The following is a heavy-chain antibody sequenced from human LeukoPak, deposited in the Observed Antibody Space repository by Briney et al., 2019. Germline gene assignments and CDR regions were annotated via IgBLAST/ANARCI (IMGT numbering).Heavy chain of an antibody. CDR3: ARDRGPDSSGWYYYYGMDV. D-gene: IGHD6-19*01. CDR2: ISAYNGNT. V-gene: IGHV1-18*01. CDR1: GYTFTNYG. Sequence: ASVKVSCKASGYTFTNYGISWVRQAPGQGLEGMGGISAYNGNTNYAQKLQGRVTMTTDTSTSTSYMELRSLRSDDTAVYYCARDRGPDSSGWYYYYGMDVWGQGTTVTVSS. J-gene: IGHJ6*02.